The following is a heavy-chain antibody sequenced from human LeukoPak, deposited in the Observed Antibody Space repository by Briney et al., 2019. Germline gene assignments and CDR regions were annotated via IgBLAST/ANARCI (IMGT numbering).Heavy chain of an antibody. D-gene: IGHD2-2*02. CDR1: GYTFTGYY. Sequence: ASVKVSCKASGYTFTGYYMHWVRQAPGQGLEWMGWINPNSGGTNYAQKFQGRVTMTRDTSTSTAYMELSRLRSDDTAVYYCARGSPHYCSSTSCFTNFDYWGQGTLVTVSS. CDR2: INPNSGGT. CDR3: ARGSPHYCSSTSCFTNFDY. V-gene: IGHV1-2*02. J-gene: IGHJ4*02.